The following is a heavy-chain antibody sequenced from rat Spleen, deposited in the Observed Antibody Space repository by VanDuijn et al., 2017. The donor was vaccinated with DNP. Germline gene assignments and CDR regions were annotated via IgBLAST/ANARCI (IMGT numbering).Heavy chain of an antibody. V-gene: IGHV5-17*01. J-gene: IGHJ3*01. D-gene: IGHD4-2*01. CDR1: GFTFSDYA. CDR2: IIYDGSRT. Sequence: EVQLVESGGDLVQPGRSLILSCAASGFTFSDYAMAWVRQAPKKGLEWVATIIYDGSRTYYRDSVKGRFTISRDDVKSTLNLQMDSLRSEDTATYYCARGRWFAYWGQGTLVTVSS. CDR3: ARGRWFAY.